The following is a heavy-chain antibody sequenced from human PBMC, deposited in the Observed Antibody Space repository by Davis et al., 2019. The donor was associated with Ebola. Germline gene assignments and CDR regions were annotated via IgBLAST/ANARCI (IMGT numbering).Heavy chain of an antibody. CDR3: ARAEWLRFNRFDY. V-gene: IGHV1-69*06. J-gene: IGHJ4*02. D-gene: IGHD5-12*01. CDR1: GGTFSSYA. CDR2: IIPIFGTA. Sequence: SVKVSCKASGGTFSSYAISWVRQAPGQGLEWMGGIIPIFGTANYAQKFQGRVTITADKSTSTACMELSSLRSEDTAVYYCARAEWLRFNRFDYWGQGTLVTVSS.